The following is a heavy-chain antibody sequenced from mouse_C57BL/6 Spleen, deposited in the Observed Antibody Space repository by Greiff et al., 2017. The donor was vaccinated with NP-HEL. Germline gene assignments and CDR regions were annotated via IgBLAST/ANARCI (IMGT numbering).Heavy chain of an antibody. CDR3: ARSGVYDYGGY. CDR1: GYTFTSYW. Sequence: QVQLQQPGAELVMPGASVKLSCKASGYTFTSYWMHWVKQRPGQGLEWIGEIDPSDSYTNYNQKFKGKSTLTVDKSSSTAYMQLSSLTSEDSAVYYCARSGVYDYGGYWGQGTTLTVSS. D-gene: IGHD2-4*01. J-gene: IGHJ2*01. V-gene: IGHV1-69*01. CDR2: IDPSDSYT.